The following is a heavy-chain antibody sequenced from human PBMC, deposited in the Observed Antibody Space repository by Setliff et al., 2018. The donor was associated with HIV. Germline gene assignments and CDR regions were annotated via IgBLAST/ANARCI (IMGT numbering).Heavy chain of an antibody. D-gene: IGHD6-13*01. Sequence: PSETLSLTCTVSGGSINSYYWSWIRQPAGKGLEWIGRIYTTGSTNYNPSLKSRVPMSIDTSKNQFSLKMTSVTAADTAVYYCARDAAFGGSSWYYYGMDVWGQGTTVTVSS. CDR3: ARDAAFGGSSWYYYGMDV. J-gene: IGHJ6*02. CDR2: IYTTGST. CDR1: GGSINSYY. V-gene: IGHV4-4*07.